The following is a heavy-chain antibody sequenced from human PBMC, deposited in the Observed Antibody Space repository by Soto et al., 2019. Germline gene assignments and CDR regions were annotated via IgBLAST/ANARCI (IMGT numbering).Heavy chain of an antibody. V-gene: IGHV1-8*01. Sequence: ASVKVSCKASGYTFTSYDINWVRQATGQGPEWMGWMSPNTGTIVYAQKFQGRVTMTRNTSTSTAYMTLSSLRSEDTAVYYCARDRPGIKTYEAFDIWGKGTTVPVSS. J-gene: IGHJ3*02. CDR3: ARDRPGIKTYEAFDI. CDR2: MSPNTGTI. D-gene: IGHD1-20*01. CDR1: GYTFTSYD.